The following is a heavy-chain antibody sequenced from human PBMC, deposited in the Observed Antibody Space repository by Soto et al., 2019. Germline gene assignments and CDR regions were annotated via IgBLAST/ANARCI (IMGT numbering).Heavy chain of an antibody. D-gene: IGHD6-19*01. J-gene: IGHJ4*02. CDR1: GYSFTSYD. CDR2: MNPNSGNT. V-gene: IGHV1-8*01. CDR3: AREYSSGWYVFDY. Sequence: ASVKVSCKASGYSFTSYDINWVRQATGQGLEWMEWMNPNSGNTGYAQKFQGRVTMTRNTSISTAYMELSSLRSEDTAVYYCAREYSSGWYVFDYWGQGTLVTVSS.